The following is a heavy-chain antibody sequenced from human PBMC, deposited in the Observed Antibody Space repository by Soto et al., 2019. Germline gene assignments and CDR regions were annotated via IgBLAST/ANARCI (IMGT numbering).Heavy chain of an antibody. D-gene: IGHD4-4*01. CDR1: GGSISSGGYY. CDR3: ARVKEISNDLTVATFDAFDT. Sequence: SETLSLTCTVSGGSISSGGYYWSWIRQHPEKGLEWIGYIYYRGDTYYIPSLKSRVSMSLDTSKNQFSLEMTPVTAADTAVYYCARVKEISNDLTVATFDAFDTSGHGTMLTVSS. V-gene: IGHV4-31*03. CDR2: IYYRGDT. J-gene: IGHJ3*02.